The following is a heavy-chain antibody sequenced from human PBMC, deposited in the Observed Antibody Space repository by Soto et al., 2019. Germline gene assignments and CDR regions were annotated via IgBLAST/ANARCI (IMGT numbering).Heavy chain of an antibody. D-gene: IGHD3-22*01. J-gene: IGHJ2*01. CDR1: GGSISSGGYS. Sequence: QLQLQESGSGLVKPSQTLSLTCAVSGGSISSGGYSWNWIRQPPGKGLDWIGYISHRGNTYYNPSISSRVSSSVDRSKNQFSLTLSSGTAADTAVDYCARWVYDSSAYYSTVTYCYFVLWGRDTLVTVFS. V-gene: IGHV4-30-2*01. CDR3: ARWVYDSSAYYSTVTYCYFVL. CDR2: ISHRGNT.